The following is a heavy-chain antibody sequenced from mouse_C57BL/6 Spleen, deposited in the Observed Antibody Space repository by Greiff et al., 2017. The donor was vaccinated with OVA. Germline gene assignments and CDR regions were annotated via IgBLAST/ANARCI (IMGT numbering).Heavy chain of an antibody. V-gene: IGHV1-77*01. CDR1: GYTFTAYY. J-gene: IGHJ2*01. CDR2: IGPGSGST. D-gene: IGHD1-1*01. Sequence: VKLMESGAELVKPGASVKISCKASGYTFTAYYINWVKQRPGQGLEWIGKIGPGSGSTYYNQKFKGKATLTADKSSSPAYMQLTSLNSEDSAVYFCATKCYDSSYYFEYRGQGTTLTVSS. CDR3: ATKCYDSSYYFEY.